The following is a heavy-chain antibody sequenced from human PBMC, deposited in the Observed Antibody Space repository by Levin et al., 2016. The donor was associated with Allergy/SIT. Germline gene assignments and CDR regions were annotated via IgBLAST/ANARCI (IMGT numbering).Heavy chain of an antibody. CDR2: MNPNSGNT. D-gene: IGHD5-18*01. CDR1: GYTLTELY. Sequence: ASVKVSCKVSGYTLTELYIQWVRQATGQGLEWMGWMNPNSGNTGYAQKFQGRLTMTRNTSISTAYMELSSLRSEDTAVYYCARGLPYTAMVVLWGQGTLVTVSS. CDR3: ARGLPYTAMVVL. V-gene: IGHV1-8*01. J-gene: IGHJ4*02.